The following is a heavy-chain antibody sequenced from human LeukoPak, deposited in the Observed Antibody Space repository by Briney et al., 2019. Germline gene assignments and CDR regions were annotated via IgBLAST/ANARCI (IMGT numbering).Heavy chain of an antibody. J-gene: IGHJ3*02. CDR1: GGSISSSSYY. D-gene: IGHD1-1*01. CDR3: ARRDGTTGTAAAFDI. CDR2: IYYSGST. Sequence: SETLSLTCTVSGGSISSSSYYWGWLRQPPGKGLEWIGSIYYSGSTYYNPSLKSRVTISVDTSKNQFSLKLSSVTAADTAVYYCARRDGTTGTAAAFDIWGQGTMVTVSS. V-gene: IGHV4-39*01.